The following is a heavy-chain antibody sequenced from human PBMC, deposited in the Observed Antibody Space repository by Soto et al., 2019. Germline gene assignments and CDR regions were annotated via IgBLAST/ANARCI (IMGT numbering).Heavy chain of an antibody. D-gene: IGHD6-19*01. CDR1: GDSVSSNSAA. J-gene: IGHJ6*02. Sequence: PSQTLSLTCAISGDSVSSNSAAWNWIRQSPSRGLEWLGRTYYRSKWYNDYAVSVKSRITINPDTSKNQFSLQLSSVTPEDTAVYYCARDRGSSSGWSYYYYGMDVWGQGTTVTVSS. V-gene: IGHV6-1*01. CDR2: TYYRSKWYN. CDR3: ARDRGSSSGWSYYYYGMDV.